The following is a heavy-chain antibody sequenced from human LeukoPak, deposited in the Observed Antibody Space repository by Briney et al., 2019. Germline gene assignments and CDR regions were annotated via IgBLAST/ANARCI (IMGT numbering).Heavy chain of an antibody. Sequence: SETLSLTCTVSGGSISSYYWSWIRQPPGKGLEWIGYIYYSGSTNYNPSLESRVTISVDTSKNQFSLKLSSVTAADTAVYYCATLKGPPLGDYYYYYYMDVWGKGTTVTVSS. V-gene: IGHV4-59*01. CDR2: IYYSGST. D-gene: IGHD3-16*01. J-gene: IGHJ6*03. CDR1: GGSISSYY. CDR3: ATLKGPPLGDYYYYYYMDV.